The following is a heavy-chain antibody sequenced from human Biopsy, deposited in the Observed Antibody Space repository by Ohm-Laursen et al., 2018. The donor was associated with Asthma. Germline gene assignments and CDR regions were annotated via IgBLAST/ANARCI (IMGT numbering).Heavy chain of an antibody. CDR2: IYYSGTT. D-gene: IGHD6-13*01. CDR3: VRGSSSWHHGPFHYYYGLDV. V-gene: IGHV4-39*01. J-gene: IGHJ6*02. Sequence: GTLSLTYSLSSGSGGYMRSGNYYWGWIRQPPGKGLEWIGSIYYSGTTYYNPSLESRVTVSANTSKNQFSLKLTSVTAADTAVYYCVRGSSSWHHGPFHYYYGLDVWGQGTTATVSS. CDR1: SGSGGYMRSGNYY.